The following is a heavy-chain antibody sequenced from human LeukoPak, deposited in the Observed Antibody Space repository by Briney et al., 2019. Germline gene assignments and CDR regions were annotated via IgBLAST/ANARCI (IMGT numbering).Heavy chain of an antibody. D-gene: IGHD1-26*01. CDR1: GGSISSYY. CDR3: ARDIGGSYYFHY. V-gene: IGHV4-59*01. CDR2: IDYSGST. Sequence: SETLSLTCTVSGGSISSYYWSWIRQPPGRGLEWIGYIDYSGSTNYSPSLKSRVTISVDTSKNQFSLRLSSVTAADTAVYYCARDIGGSYYFHYWGQGTLVTVSP. J-gene: IGHJ4*02.